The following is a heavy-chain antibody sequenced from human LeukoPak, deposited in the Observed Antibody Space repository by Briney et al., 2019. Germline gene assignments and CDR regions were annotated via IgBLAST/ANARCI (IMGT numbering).Heavy chain of an antibody. CDR2: IKQDGSEK. Sequence: GGSLRLSCAASGFTFSSYRMNWVRQAPGKGLEWVANIKQDGSEKYYVDSVKGRFTISRDNANNLLYLQMNSLRAEDTAVYYCASGTIVGARGADNWGQGTLVTVSS. V-gene: IGHV3-7*01. J-gene: IGHJ4*02. CDR3: ASGTIVGARGADN. D-gene: IGHD1-26*01. CDR1: GFTFSSYR.